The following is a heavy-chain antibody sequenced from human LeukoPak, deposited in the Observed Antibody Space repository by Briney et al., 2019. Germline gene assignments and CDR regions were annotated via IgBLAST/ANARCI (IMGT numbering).Heavy chain of an antibody. CDR3: ARGSLYDYAVYGMDV. CDR2: IYYSGST. Sequence: SETLSLTCTVSGGSISSYYWSWIRQPPGKGLEWIGYIYYSGSTNYNPSLKSRVTISVDTSKNQFSLKLSSVTAADTAVYYCARGSLYDYAVYGMDVWGQGTTVTVSS. D-gene: IGHD3-16*01. V-gene: IGHV4-59*01. CDR1: GGSISSYY. J-gene: IGHJ6*02.